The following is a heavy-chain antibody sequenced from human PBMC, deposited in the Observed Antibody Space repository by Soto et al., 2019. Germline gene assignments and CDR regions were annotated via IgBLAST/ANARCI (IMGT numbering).Heavy chain of an antibody. CDR1: GGSISSYY. D-gene: IGHD3-22*01. V-gene: IGHV4-59*01. Sequence: QVQLQESGPGLVKPSETLSLTCTVSGGSISSYYWSWIRQPPGKGLEWIGYIYYSGSTNYNPSLKSRVTISVDTSKNQFSLKLSSVTAADTAVYYCARGDYDSSFDYWAREPWSPSPQ. CDR2: IYYSGST. CDR3: ARGDYDSSFDY. J-gene: IGHJ4*02.